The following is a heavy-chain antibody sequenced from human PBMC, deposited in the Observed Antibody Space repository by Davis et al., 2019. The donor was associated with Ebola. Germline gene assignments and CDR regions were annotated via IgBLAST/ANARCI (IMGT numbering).Heavy chain of an antibody. J-gene: IGHJ4*02. CDR2: IYRGGST. Sequence: GGSLRLSCTASGFNVSGNYMTWVRQAPGKGLEWVAAIYRGGSTYYADSVKGRFTISRDNSKDTVQLQMNSLRAEDTAVYYCTRGRGGSSWELYWGQGTLVTVSP. V-gene: IGHV3-53*01. CDR3: TRGRGGSSWELY. CDR1: GFNVSGNY. D-gene: IGHD6-13*01.